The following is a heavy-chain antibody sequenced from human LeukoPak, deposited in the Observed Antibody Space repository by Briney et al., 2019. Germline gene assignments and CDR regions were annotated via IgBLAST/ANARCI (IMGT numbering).Heavy chain of an antibody. J-gene: IGHJ4*02. V-gene: IGHV3-23*01. D-gene: IGHD3-10*01. CDR3: AKDRGSGSFSD. CDR2: ISGSGGST. CDR1: GFTISSYA. Sequence: GGSLRLSCAASGFTISSYAMSWVRQAPGKGLEWVSAISGSGGSTYYADSVKGRFTISRDNSKNTLYLQMNSLRAEDTAVYYCAKDRGSGSFSDWGQGTLVTVSS.